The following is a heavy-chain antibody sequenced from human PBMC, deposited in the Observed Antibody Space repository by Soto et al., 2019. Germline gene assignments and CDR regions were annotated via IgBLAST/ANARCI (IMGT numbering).Heavy chain of an antibody. CDR2: LSWDGYTT. J-gene: IGHJ6*02. CDR1: GFTFDDYT. D-gene: IGHD6-6*01. Sequence: EVQLVESGGVVVQPGGSLRLSCAASGFTFDDYTLHWVRQVPGKGLEWVSLLSWDGYTTYYADSVRGRFTISRDNSEESLYLELNSLRTEDSALYYCAKDRVPYSGSNAYIMDVWGQGTTVTVSS. CDR3: AKDRVPYSGSNAYIMDV. V-gene: IGHV3-43*01.